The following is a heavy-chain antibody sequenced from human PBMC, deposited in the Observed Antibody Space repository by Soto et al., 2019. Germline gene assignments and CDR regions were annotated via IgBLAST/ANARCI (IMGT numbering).Heavy chain of an antibody. Sequence: QVQLVESGGGVVQPGRSRRLSCAASGFTFSSYGMHWVRQAPGKGLEWVAVISYDGSNKYYADSVKGRFTISRDNSKNTLYLQMNSLRAEDTAVYYCAKVGTTWKANDAFDIWGQGTMVTVSS. CDR1: GFTFSSYG. D-gene: IGHD1-7*01. V-gene: IGHV3-30*18. CDR2: ISYDGSNK. J-gene: IGHJ3*02. CDR3: AKVGTTWKANDAFDI.